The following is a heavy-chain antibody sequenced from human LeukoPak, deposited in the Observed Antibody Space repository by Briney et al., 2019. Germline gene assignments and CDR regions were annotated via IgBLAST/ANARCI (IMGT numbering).Heavy chain of an antibody. J-gene: IGHJ4*01. CDR2: IHNDGST. CDR3: ASLARDY. Sequence: PGGSLRLSCAASGFIVSNTYRTWVRQAPGKGLEWVSVIHNDGSTYYADSVKGRFTVSRDNSKNMLFLRMNSLRVEDTAVYFCASLARDYWGQGTLVSVS. V-gene: IGHV3-53*01. CDR1: GFIVSNTY. D-gene: IGHD3-3*02.